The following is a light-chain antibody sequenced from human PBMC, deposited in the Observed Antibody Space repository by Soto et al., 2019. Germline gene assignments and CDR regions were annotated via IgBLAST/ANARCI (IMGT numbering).Light chain of an antibody. J-gene: IGKJ1*01. Sequence: EIVLTQSPGTLSLSPGERATLSCRASQSVSSSYLAWYQQKPGQAPRLLIYGASSRATGIPDRFSGSGSGTDFTLTISRLEPEDFAVYSCQHEGTFGHGTKLEI. CDR1: QSVSSSY. CDR3: QHEGT. CDR2: GAS. V-gene: IGKV3-20*01.